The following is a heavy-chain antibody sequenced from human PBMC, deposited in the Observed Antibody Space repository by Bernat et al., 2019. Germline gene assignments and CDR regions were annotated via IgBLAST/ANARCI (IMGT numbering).Heavy chain of an antibody. CDR2: ISGSGGST. J-gene: IGHJ4*02. CDR3: AKSGYSSSWRFDY. Sequence: EVHLVESGGGLVKPGGSLRLSCAASGFTFSSYAMSWVRQAPGKGLEWVSTISGSGGSTYYADSVKGRFTISRDSSKNTLYLQMNSLRAEDTAVYYCAKSGYSSSWRFDYWGQGTLVTVSS. V-gene: IGHV3-23*04. CDR1: GFTFSSYA. D-gene: IGHD6-13*01.